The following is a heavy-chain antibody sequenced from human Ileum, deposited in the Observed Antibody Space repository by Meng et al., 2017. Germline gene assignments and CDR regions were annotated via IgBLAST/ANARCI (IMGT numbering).Heavy chain of an antibody. CDR2: INPSGGVL. Sequence: ASVKVSCKASGYTFISYYIHWVRQAPGQGLEWMGIINPSGGVLFYAQQFQDRVTMTADTSTSTVYMDLSGLRSEDTAVYFCARGYNFGLDLDYWGQGTLVTVSS. J-gene: IGHJ4*02. V-gene: IGHV1-46*01. CDR3: ARGYNFGLDLDY. D-gene: IGHD5-18*01. CDR1: GYTFISYY.